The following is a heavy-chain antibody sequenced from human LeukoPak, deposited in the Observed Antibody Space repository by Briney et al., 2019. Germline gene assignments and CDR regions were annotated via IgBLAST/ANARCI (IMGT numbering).Heavy chain of an antibody. V-gene: IGHV3-43*01. Sequence: PGGSLRLSCAASGFTFGDYTMHWVRQAPGKGLEWVSLISWDGGSTYYADSVKGRFTISRDNSKNSLYLQMNSLRTEDTALYYCAKDQGGSYFYYYYGMDVWGQGTTVTVSS. D-gene: IGHD1-26*01. J-gene: IGHJ6*02. CDR1: GFTFGDYT. CDR3: AKDQGGSYFYYYYGMDV. CDR2: ISWDGGST.